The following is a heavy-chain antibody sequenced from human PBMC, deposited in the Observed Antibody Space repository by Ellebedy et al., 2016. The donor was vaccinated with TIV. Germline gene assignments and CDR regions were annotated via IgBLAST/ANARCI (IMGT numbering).Heavy chain of an antibody. CDR2: ISGSGGST. CDR1: GFTFSSYA. V-gene: IGHV3-23*01. D-gene: IGHD6-19*01. Sequence: GGSLRLSCAASGFTFSSYAMSWVRQAPGKGLEWVSTISGSGGSTYYADSVKGRFTISRDNSKNTLYLKMNSLKDEDTAVYYCAKHPTYSSGWSNFDYWGQGTLVTVSS. J-gene: IGHJ4*02. CDR3: AKHPTYSSGWSNFDY.